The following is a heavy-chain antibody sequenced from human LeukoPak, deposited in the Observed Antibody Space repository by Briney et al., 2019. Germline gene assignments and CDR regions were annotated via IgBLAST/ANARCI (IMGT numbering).Heavy chain of an antibody. CDR2: VSSDGNNK. Sequence: PGGSLRLSCAASGFTFSSYAMHWVRQAPGKGLEWVAVVSSDGNNKYYADSVKGRFTISRDNSKNTLYLQMNSLRAEDRAVHYCARARVTTGTTRIGFDIWGQGTMVTVSS. V-gene: IGHV3-30-3*01. CDR1: GFTFSSYA. CDR3: ARARVTTGTTRIGFDI. D-gene: IGHD1-1*01. J-gene: IGHJ3*02.